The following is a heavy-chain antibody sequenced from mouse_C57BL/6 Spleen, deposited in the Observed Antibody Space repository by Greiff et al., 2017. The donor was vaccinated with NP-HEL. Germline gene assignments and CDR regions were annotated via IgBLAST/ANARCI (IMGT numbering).Heavy chain of an antibody. D-gene: IGHD4-1*01. CDR2: ISYDGSN. CDR1: GYSITSGYY. V-gene: IGHV3-6*01. Sequence: EVKLMESGPGLVKPSPSLSLTCSVTGYSITSGYYWNWIRQFPGNKLEWMGYISYDGSNNYNPSLKNRISITRDTSKNQFFLKLNSVTTEDTATYYCARSLGSFYAMDYWGQGTSVTVSS. CDR3: ARSLGSFYAMDY. J-gene: IGHJ4*01.